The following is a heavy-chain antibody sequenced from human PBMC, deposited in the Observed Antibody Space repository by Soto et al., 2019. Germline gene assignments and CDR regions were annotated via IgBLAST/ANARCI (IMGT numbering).Heavy chain of an antibody. CDR2: INPSGGST. V-gene: IGHV1-46*01. CDR3: ARDGSTVTTPPFDY. Sequence: QVQLVQSGAEVKKPGASVKVSCKASGYTFTSYYMHWVRQAPGQGLEWMGIINPSGGSTSYAQKFQGRVTRTRDTTTSRVYMELSSLRSEDTAVYYCARDGSTVTTPPFDYWGQGALVTVSS. D-gene: IGHD4-4*01. CDR1: GYTFTSYY. J-gene: IGHJ4*02.